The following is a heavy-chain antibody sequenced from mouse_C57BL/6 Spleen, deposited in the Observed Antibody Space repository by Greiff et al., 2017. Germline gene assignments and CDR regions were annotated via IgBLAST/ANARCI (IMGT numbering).Heavy chain of an antibody. CDR1: GFTFSDYG. Sequence: EVQVVEPGGGLVKPGGSLKLSCAASGFTFSDYGMHWVRQAPEKGLEWVAYISSGSSTIHYADTVKGRFTISRDNAKNTLFLQMTSLRSEDTAMYYCARRDCEGIGVDDGGQGTSVTVSS. D-gene: IGHD2-14*01. CDR2: ISSGSSTI. V-gene: IGHV5-17*01. J-gene: IGHJ4*01. CDR3: ARRDCEGIGVDD.